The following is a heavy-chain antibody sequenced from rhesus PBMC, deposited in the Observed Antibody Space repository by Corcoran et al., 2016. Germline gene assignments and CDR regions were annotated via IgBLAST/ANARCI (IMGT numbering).Heavy chain of an antibody. V-gene: IGHV4-173*01. D-gene: IGHD2-39*01. CDR2: ISGSGGCA. J-gene: IGHJ5-2*02. Sequence: QVQLQESGPGLVKPSETLSLNCAVPGGPVSSNVWSWTRPSPGKGLEWIGRISGSGGCADYNPSLKSRVTLSTEPSKNQFSLRLTSVTAADTALYFCATLVGVPGSLDVWGRGVLVTVSS. CDR1: GGPVSSNV. CDR3: ATLVGVPGSLDV.